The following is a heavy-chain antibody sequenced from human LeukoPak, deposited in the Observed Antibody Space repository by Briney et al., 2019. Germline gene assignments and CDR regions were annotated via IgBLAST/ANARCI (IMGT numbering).Heavy chain of an antibody. CDR2: IYYSGST. CDR1: GGSISSYY. CDR3: ATLPHYYDSSGRDY. D-gene: IGHD3-22*01. Sequence: SETLSLTCTVSGGSISSYYWSWIRQPPGKGLEWIGYIYYSGSTNYNPSLKSRVTISVDTSKNQFSLRLSSVTAADTAVYYCATLPHYYDSSGRDYWGQGTLVTVSS. J-gene: IGHJ4*02. V-gene: IGHV4-59*08.